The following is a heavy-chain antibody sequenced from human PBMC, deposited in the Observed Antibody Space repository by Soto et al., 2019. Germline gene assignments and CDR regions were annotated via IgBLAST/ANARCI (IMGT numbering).Heavy chain of an antibody. V-gene: IGHV4-4*07. CDR2: IYTSGST. D-gene: IGHD5-18*01. Sequence: QVQLQESGPGLVKPSETLSLTCTVSGGSISSYYWSWIRQPAGKGLEWIGRIYTSGSTNYNPSLKSRVTMSVDTSKKQFSLKLSSVTAADTAVYYCARDKKSYGYGDWFDPWGQGTLVTVSS. CDR1: GGSISSYY. CDR3: ARDKKSYGYGDWFDP. J-gene: IGHJ5*02.